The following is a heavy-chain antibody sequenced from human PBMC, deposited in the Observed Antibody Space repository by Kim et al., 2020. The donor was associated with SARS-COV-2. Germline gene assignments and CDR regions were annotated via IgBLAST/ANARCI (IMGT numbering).Heavy chain of an antibody. CDR3: ARVRSGYFDS. Sequence: GGSLRLSCAASGFTVSNNYMSWVRQAPGKGLEWVSVIYTGGSTYYADSVKGRFTISRDNSRNTLYFQMNSLRAEDTAVYYCARVRSGYFDSWGQGTLVTVSS. D-gene: IGHD1-26*01. J-gene: IGHJ4*02. CDR2: IYTGGST. V-gene: IGHV3-53*01. CDR1: GFTVSNNY.